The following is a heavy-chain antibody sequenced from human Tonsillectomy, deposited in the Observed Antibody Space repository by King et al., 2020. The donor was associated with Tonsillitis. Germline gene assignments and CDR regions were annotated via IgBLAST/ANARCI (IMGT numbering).Heavy chain of an antibody. V-gene: IGHV3-73*02. J-gene: IGHJ4*02. CDR2: IRSKANSYAT. Sequence: VQLVESGGGLVQPGGSLKLSCAASGFTFSGSTMHWVRQASGKGLEWVGRIRSKANSYATAYAASVKDRFTISRDDLKNTAYLQMNSLKTEDTAVYYCTGLDSTTAGWGQGTLVTVSS. CDR1: GFTFSGST. CDR3: TGLDSTTAG. D-gene: IGHD6-13*01.